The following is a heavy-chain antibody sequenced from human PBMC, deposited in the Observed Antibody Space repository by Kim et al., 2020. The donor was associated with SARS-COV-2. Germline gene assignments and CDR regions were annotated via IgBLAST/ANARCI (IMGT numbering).Heavy chain of an antibody. CDR1: GYTFTSYA. V-gene: IGHV1-3*01. D-gene: IGHD3-3*01. J-gene: IGHJ6*02. CDR2: INAGNGNT. Sequence: ASVKVSCKASGYTFTSYAMHWVRQAPGQRLEWMGWINAGNGNTKYSQKFQGRVTITRDTSASTAYMELSSLRSEDTAVYYCARDRWDYDFWSGYHYGMDVWGQGTTVTVSS. CDR3: ARDRWDYDFWSGYHYGMDV.